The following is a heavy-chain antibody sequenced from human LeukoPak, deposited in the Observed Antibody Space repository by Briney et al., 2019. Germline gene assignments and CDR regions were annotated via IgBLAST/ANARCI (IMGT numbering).Heavy chain of an antibody. Sequence: PSETLSLTCTVSGGSISSGGYYWSWIRQPPGKGLEWIGYIYHSGSTYYNPSLKSRVTISVDRSKNQFSLKLSSVTAADTAVYYCARDRQQLVWGQGTLVTVSS. V-gene: IGHV4-30-2*01. J-gene: IGHJ4*02. CDR1: GGSISSGGYY. D-gene: IGHD6-6*01. CDR3: ARDRQQLV. CDR2: IYHSGST.